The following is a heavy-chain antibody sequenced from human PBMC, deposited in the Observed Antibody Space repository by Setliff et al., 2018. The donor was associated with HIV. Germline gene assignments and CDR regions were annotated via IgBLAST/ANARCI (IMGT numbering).Heavy chain of an antibody. D-gene: IGHD6-6*01. Sequence: KTSETLSLTCSVSGGSISSNSYYWSWIRQPAGKGLEWIGHIYTNGRTNYNPSLKSRVTISIDTSKNQFSLKLSSVTAADTAVYYCARGLDSWSSHVFDMWGQGTMVTVSS. CDR3: ARGLDSWSSHVFDM. V-gene: IGHV4-61*09. CDR1: GGSISSNSYY. CDR2: IYTNGRT. J-gene: IGHJ3*02.